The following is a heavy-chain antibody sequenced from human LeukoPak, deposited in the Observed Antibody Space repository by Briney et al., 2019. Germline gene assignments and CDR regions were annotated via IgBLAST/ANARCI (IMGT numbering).Heavy chain of an antibody. CDR2: ISSSGSTI. D-gene: IGHD3-22*01. J-gene: IGHJ4*02. CDR1: GFTFSDYY. CDR3: ARVASYYDSSGYYRYYFDY. Sequence: GGSLRLSCAASGFTFSDYYMSWVRQAPGKGLEWVSYISSSGSTIYYADSVKGRFTISRDNAKNSLYLQMNSLRAEDTAVYYCARVASYYDSSGYYRYYFDYWGQGTLVTVSS. V-gene: IGHV3-11*04.